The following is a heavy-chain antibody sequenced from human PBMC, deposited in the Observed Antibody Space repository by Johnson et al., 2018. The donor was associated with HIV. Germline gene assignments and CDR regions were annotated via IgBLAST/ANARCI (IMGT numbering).Heavy chain of an antibody. Sequence: QVQLVESGGGVVQPGRSLRLSCAASGFTFSNYGMHWVRQAPGKGLEWVAVISYDGSNKYYADSVKGRFTISRDNSKNTLYLQMNSLRAEDTAVYYCARGYYGSGSIDGYAFDIWGQGTMVTVSS. CDR1: GFTFSNYG. CDR3: ARGYYGSGSIDGYAFDI. CDR2: ISYDGSNK. D-gene: IGHD3-10*01. V-gene: IGHV3-30*03. J-gene: IGHJ3*02.